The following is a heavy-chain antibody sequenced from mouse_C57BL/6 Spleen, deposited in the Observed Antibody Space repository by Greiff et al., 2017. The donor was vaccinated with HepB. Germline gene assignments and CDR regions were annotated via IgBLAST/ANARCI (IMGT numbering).Heavy chain of an antibody. Sequence: VQLQQSGPGLVKPSQSLSLTCSVTGYSITSGYYWNWIRQFPGNKLEWMGYISYDGSNNYNPSLKNRISITRDTSKNQFFLKLNSVTTEDTATYYCARDGFITTVVATPYAMDYWGQGTSVTVSS. CDR1: GYSITSGYY. J-gene: IGHJ4*01. CDR2: ISYDGSN. V-gene: IGHV3-6*01. D-gene: IGHD1-1*01. CDR3: ARDGFITTVVATPYAMDY.